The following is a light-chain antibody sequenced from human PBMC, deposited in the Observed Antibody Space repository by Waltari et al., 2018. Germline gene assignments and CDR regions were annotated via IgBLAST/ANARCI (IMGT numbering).Light chain of an antibody. V-gene: IGLV1-40*01. Sequence: QSVLTQPPSVSGAPGQRVTISCSGSSSNIGAGDDVHWYQQLPEKAPKLLIYGNSNRPFGVPDRISGSKSGTSASLAITGLQAEDEADYYCQSYDSTLGGSVFGGGTKLTVL. CDR3: QSYDSTLGGSV. CDR2: GNS. CDR1: SSNIGAGDD. J-gene: IGLJ2*01.